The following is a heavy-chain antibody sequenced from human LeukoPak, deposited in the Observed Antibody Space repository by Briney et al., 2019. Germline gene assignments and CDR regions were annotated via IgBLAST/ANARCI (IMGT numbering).Heavy chain of an antibody. V-gene: IGHV3-7*01. CDR2: MNIDGSEK. Sequence: GGSLRPSCAASGFTFSSFWMGWVRQTPGKRLEWVANMNIDGSEKYYADSVKGRFPISRDNARNSVCLQMNSLRVEDTAVYYCARDPVEWELLLDYWGQGTLVTVSS. CDR3: ARDPVEWELLLDY. J-gene: IGHJ4*02. CDR1: GFTFSSFW. D-gene: IGHD1-26*01.